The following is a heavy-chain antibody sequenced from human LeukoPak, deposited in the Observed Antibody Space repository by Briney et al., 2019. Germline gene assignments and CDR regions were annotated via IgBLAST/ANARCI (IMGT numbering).Heavy chain of an antibody. CDR1: GYTFTGYY. D-gene: IGHD3-9*01. Sequence: ASVKVSCKASGYTFTGYYMHWVRQAPGQGLEWMGWINPNSGGTNYAQKFQGRVTTTRDTSISTAYMELSRLRSDDTAVYYCARGFDWLLSSGMDVWGQGTTVTVSS. CDR2: INPNSGGT. J-gene: IGHJ6*02. CDR3: ARGFDWLLSSGMDV. V-gene: IGHV1-2*02.